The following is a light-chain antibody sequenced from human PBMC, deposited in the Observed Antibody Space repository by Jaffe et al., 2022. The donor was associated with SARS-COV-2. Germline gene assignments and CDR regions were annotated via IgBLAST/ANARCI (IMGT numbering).Light chain of an antibody. V-gene: IGLV1-40*01. Sequence: QSVLTQPPSVSGAPGQRVTISCTGSSSNIGAGYDVHWYQHLPGTAPKLLIYGNTNRPSGVPDRFSGSKSGTSASLAISGLQAEDEADYYCQSYASSLSGWVFGGGTKLTVL. CDR2: GNT. CDR3: QSYASSLSGWV. CDR1: SSNIGAGYD. J-gene: IGLJ3*02.